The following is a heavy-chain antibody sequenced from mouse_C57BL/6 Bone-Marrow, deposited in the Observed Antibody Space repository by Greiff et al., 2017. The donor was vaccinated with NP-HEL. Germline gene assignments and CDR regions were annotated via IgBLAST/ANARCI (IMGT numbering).Heavy chain of an antibody. Sequence: EVQVVESGGGLVQPGESLKLSCESNEYDFPSHDMSWVRQTPEQRLELVAAINSDGGSTYYPDTMERRFIISRDKTKKTLYLQMSSLRSEDTALYYGARVLYYGSSYRFFDYWGQGTTLTVSS. J-gene: IGHJ2*01. CDR3: ARVLYYGSSYRFFDY. CDR2: INSDGGST. V-gene: IGHV5-2*01. D-gene: IGHD1-1*01. CDR1: EYDFPSHD.